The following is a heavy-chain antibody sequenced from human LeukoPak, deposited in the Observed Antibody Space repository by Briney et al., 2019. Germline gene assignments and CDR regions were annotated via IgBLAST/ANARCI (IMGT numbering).Heavy chain of an antibody. CDR1: GFTFSSYA. Sequence: PGGSLRLSCAASGFTFSSYAMSWVRQAPGKGLEWVSAISGSGGSTYYADSVKGRFTISRDNSKNTLYLQMNSLRAEDTAVYYCAKDHDVGLLLEAFDYWGQGTLVTVSS. J-gene: IGHJ4*02. D-gene: IGHD3-22*01. CDR2: ISGSGGST. V-gene: IGHV3-23*01. CDR3: AKDHDVGLLLEAFDY.